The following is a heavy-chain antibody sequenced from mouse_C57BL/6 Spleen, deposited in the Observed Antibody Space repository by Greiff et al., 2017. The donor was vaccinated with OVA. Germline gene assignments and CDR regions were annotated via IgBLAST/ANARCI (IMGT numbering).Heavy chain of an antibody. Sequence: QVQLQQPGAELVKPGASVKLSCKASGYTFTSYSMHWVKQRPGQGLEWIGLFHPDSGSINYNEKFKSKATLTVDKSSSTAYMQLSSLTSEDSAVYYCARSETTDGNWDMDDWGTGTTVTVSS. V-gene: IGHV1-64*01. J-gene: IGHJ1*03. D-gene: IGHD4-1*01. CDR3: ARSETTDGNWDMDD. CDR2: FHPDSGSI. CDR1: GYTFTSYS.